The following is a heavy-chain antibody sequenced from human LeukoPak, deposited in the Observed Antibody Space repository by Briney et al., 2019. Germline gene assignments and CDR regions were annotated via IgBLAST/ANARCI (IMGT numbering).Heavy chain of an antibody. CDR3: TRDRSRAEDD. J-gene: IGHJ4*02. CDR1: GFTFSDHW. V-gene: IGHV3-7*01. D-gene: IGHD1-14*01. Sequence: PGGSLRLSCAASGFTFSDHWMSWVRQAPGKGLEWVANINQGGSDKYYVDSVKGRFTISRDNPNNLLYLQMNSLRGDETAVYYCTRDRSRAEDDWGQGTLVTVSS. CDR2: INQGGSDK.